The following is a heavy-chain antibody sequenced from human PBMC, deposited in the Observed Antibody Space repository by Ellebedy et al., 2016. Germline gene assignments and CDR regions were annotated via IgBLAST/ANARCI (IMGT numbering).Heavy chain of an antibody. J-gene: IGHJ6*02. Sequence: ASVKVSXXASGYTFTNYGISWVRQAPGQGLEWMGWISGYTGNTNYAQKFQGRVTMTTDTSTSTAYMGLRSLRSDDAAVYFCARPIVGATGGGDYYYDGMDVWGQGTTVTVSS. V-gene: IGHV1-18*04. D-gene: IGHD1-26*01. CDR2: ISGYTGNT. CDR3: ARPIVGATGGGDYYYDGMDV. CDR1: GYTFTNYG.